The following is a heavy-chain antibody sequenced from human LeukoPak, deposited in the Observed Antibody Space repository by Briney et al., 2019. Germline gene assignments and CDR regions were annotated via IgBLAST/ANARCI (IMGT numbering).Heavy chain of an antibody. CDR1: GFTFSSYA. CDR2: ISYDGSNK. Sequence: PGGSLRLSCAASGFTFSSYAMHWVRQAPGKGLEWVAVISYDGSNKYYADSVKGRFTISRDNSKNTPYLQMNSLRAEDTAVYYCARDWGSGSYRYFDYWGQGTLVTVSS. V-gene: IGHV3-30*14. J-gene: IGHJ4*02. D-gene: IGHD1-26*01. CDR3: ARDWGSGSYRYFDY.